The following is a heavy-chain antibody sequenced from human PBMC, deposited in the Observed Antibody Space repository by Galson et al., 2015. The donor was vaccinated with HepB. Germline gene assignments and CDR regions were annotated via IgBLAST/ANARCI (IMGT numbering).Heavy chain of an antibody. CDR1: GGSFSGYY. CDR3: ARRRWLQLNWFDP. V-gene: IGHV4-34*01. J-gene: IGHJ5*02. D-gene: IGHD5-24*01. Sequence: SETLSLTCAVYGGSFSGYYWSWIRQPPGKGLEWIGEINHSGSTNYNPSLKSRVTISVDTSKNQFSLKLSSVTAADTAVYYCARRRWLQLNWFDPWGQGTLVTVSS. CDR2: INHSGST.